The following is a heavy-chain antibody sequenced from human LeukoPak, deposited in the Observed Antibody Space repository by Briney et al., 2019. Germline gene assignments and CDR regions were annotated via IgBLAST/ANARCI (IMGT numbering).Heavy chain of an antibody. D-gene: IGHD3-10*01. CDR1: GGSFSGYY. J-gene: IGHJ4*02. CDR3: VRGRRVIDY. V-gene: IGHV4-34*01. Sequence: SETLSLTCAVYGGSFSGYYWSWIRQPPGKGLEWIGEINHSGSTNYNPSLKSRVTISVDTSKNQFSLKLSSVTAADTAVYYCVRGRRVIDYWGQGTLVTVSS. CDR2: INHSGST.